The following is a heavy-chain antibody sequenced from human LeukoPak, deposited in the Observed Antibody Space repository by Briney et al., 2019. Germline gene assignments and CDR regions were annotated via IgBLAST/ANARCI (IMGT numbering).Heavy chain of an antibody. Sequence: PGGSLRLSCAASGFTFDDYAMHWVRQAPGKGLEWVSGINWNSGSIGYADSVKDRFTISRDNAKNSLYLQMNSLRPEDTALYYCAKVDFWGQGTLVTVSS. CDR3: AKVDF. CDR2: INWNSGSI. V-gene: IGHV3-9*01. J-gene: IGHJ4*02. CDR1: GFTFDDYA.